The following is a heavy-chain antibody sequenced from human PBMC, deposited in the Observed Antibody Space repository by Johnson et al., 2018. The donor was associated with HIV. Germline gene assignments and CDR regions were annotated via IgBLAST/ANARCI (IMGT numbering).Heavy chain of an antibody. Sequence: QMQLVESGGGVVQPGRSLRLSCAASGFTFSSYAMHWVRQAPGKGLEWVAVISYDGSNKYYAGSVKGRFTISRDNSKNTLYLQMNSLRAEDTAVYYCARGVDGAFDIWGQGTMVTVSS. CDR2: ISYDGSNK. CDR1: GFTFSSYA. J-gene: IGHJ3*02. D-gene: IGHD3-10*01. V-gene: IGHV3-30-3*01. CDR3: ARGVDGAFDI.